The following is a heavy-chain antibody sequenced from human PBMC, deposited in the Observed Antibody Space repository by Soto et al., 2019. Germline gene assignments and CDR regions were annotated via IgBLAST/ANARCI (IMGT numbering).Heavy chain of an antibody. Sequence: EVQLVESGGGSVQPGGSLRLSCAASGFTFSSYWMHWVRQGPGKGLVWVSRINSDGSSTNYADSVKGRFTISRDNAKKTLYLQMNSLGAEDTDGYYCARGIRGYYGMDVWGQGTTVPVSS. CDR2: INSDGSST. V-gene: IGHV3-74*01. CDR3: ARGIRGYYGMDV. J-gene: IGHJ6*02. D-gene: IGHD3-10*01. CDR1: GFTFSSYW.